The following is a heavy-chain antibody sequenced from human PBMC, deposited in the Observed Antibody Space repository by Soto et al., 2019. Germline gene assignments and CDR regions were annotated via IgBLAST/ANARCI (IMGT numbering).Heavy chain of an antibody. V-gene: IGHV1-18*01. D-gene: IGHD3-10*01. CDR3: TRGWFGEVVYYFDY. J-gene: IGHJ4*02. CDR1: GYTFTTYG. CDR2: ISPYNGNT. Sequence: QVQLVQSGAEVKKPGASVKVSCKTSGYTFTTYGISWVRQAPGQGLEWMGWISPYNGNTKYAQKLQGRVTMTADTSTSTAYMYLRSLTADDTAVYYCTRGWFGEVVYYFDYWGQGTLVTVAS.